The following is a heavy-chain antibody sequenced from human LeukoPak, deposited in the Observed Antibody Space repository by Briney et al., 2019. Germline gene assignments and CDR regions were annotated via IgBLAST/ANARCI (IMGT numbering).Heavy chain of an antibody. CDR2: IYTSGST. J-gene: IGHJ6*02. Sequence: SETLSLTCTVSGGSISSYYWSWIRQPAGKGLEWIGRIYTSGSTNYNPSLKSRVTMSVDTSKNQFSLKMTSVTAADTAVYYCARASGATITTYNGMDVWGQGTTVTVSS. CDR3: ARASGATITTYNGMDV. V-gene: IGHV4-4*07. D-gene: IGHD4-11*01. CDR1: GGSISSYY.